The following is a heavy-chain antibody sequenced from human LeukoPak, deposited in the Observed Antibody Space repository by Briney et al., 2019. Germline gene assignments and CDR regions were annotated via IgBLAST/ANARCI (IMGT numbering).Heavy chain of an antibody. CDR1: GFTFSTYW. Sequence: GGSLRLSCSASGFTFSTYWMTWVRQAPGKGLEWVANIKQDGSEKYYVDSVKGRFTIFRDNAKNSLYLQMNSLGAEDTAVYYCARATGSGIMYCYDSSGYSLDYWGQGTLVTVSS. V-gene: IGHV3-7*01. CDR3: ARATGSGIMYCYDSSGYSLDY. D-gene: IGHD3-22*01. J-gene: IGHJ4*02. CDR2: IKQDGSEK.